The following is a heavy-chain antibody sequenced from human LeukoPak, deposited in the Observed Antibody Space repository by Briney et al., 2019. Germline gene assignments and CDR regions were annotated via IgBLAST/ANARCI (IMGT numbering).Heavy chain of an antibody. CDR1: GGSFSGYY. Sequence: KPSEPLSLTCAVYGGSFSGYYWSWIRKPPGKGLEWIGEINHSGSNNYNPSLKSRVTISVDTSKNQFSLKLSSVTAADTAVYYCARDRVAVAGTGDAFDIWGQGTMVTVSS. J-gene: IGHJ3*02. D-gene: IGHD6-19*01. CDR2: INHSGSN. CDR3: ARDRVAVAGTGDAFDI. V-gene: IGHV4-34*01.